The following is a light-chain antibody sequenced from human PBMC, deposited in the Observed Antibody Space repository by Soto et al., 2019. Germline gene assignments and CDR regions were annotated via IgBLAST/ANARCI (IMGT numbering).Light chain of an antibody. V-gene: IGLV2-8*01. J-gene: IGLJ1*01. CDR3: SSFAGSNNFPYV. CDR2: EIN. CDR1: SSDVGAYDY. Sequence: QSVLTQPPSVSGAPGQRVTISCTGSSSDVGAYDYVSWYQQHPGKAPKLMIYEINKRPSGVPDRFSGSKSGNTASLTVSGLQAEDEADYYCSSFAGSNNFPYVFGTGTKVTV.